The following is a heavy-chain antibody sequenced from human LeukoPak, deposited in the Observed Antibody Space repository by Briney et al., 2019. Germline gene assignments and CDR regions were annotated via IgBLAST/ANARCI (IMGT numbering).Heavy chain of an antibody. J-gene: IGHJ6*03. Sequence: GGSLRLSCAASGFTFSTYAMSWVRQAPGKGLEWASAISGGSDSTYYADSVKGRFTISRDNSKNTLYLQMNSLRAEDTAVYYCAKVPRYNWNSYYYYMDVWGKGTTVTVSS. D-gene: IGHD1-20*01. CDR2: ISGGSDST. CDR3: AKVPRYNWNSYYYYMDV. CDR1: GFTFSTYA. V-gene: IGHV3-23*01.